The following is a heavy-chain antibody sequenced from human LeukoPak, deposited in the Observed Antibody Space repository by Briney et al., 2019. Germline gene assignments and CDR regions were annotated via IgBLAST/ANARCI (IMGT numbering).Heavy chain of an antibody. Sequence: SETLSLTCTVSGGSISSGDYYWSWIRQPPGKGLEWIGEINHSGSTNYNPSLKSRVTISVDTSKNQFSLKLSSVTAADTAVYYCARRGAAPPRGWFDPWGQGTLVTVSS. CDR1: GGSISSGDYY. CDR3: ARRGAAPPRGWFDP. CDR2: INHSGST. J-gene: IGHJ5*02. D-gene: IGHD6-6*01. V-gene: IGHV4-39*07.